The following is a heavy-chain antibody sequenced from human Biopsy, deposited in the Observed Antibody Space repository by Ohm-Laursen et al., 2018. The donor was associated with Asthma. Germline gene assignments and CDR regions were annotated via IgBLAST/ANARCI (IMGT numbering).Heavy chain of an antibody. Sequence: SLRLSCSASGFTFSDYYMSWIRQAPGKGLEWVAVISHDGQTQHYAESVKGRFALSRDNSQNTLYLQMISLRTDDTAVYYCAKRRGYSDFNDFDYWGHGTLVTVSS. CDR1: GFTFSDYY. D-gene: IGHD4-11*01. V-gene: IGHV3-30*18. J-gene: IGHJ4*01. CDR2: ISHDGQTQ. CDR3: AKRRGYSDFNDFDY.